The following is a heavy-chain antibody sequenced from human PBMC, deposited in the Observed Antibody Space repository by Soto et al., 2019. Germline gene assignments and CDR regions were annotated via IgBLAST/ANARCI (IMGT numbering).Heavy chain of an antibody. CDR2: IYYTGST. V-gene: IGHV4-30-4*01. D-gene: IGHD3-22*01. J-gene: IGHJ6*02. CDR3: ARASVQIITSCRAVDV. Sequence: QVQLQESGPGLLRPSQTLSLTCTVSGDSITSDDYYWTWIRQPPGKGLEWLGHIYYTGSTSYNPSLERRGSISLDTSTNQFSLRVRSVTAADTAVYYCARASVQIITSCRAVDVWGHGTSIIVSS. CDR1: GDSITSDDYY.